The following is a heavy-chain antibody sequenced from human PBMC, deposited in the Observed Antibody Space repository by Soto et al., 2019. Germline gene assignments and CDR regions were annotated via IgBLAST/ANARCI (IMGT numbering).Heavy chain of an antibody. Sequence: PSETLSLTCTVSSGSISSGGNYWSWIRQHPGEGLEWIGYIYYSGSTHYNPSLKSRVTILVDTSKNQFSLKLSSVTAADTAVYYCASSFMPGYCSGGTCYRHFQHWGQGTLVTLSS. CDR3: ASSFMPGYCSGGTCYRHFQH. V-gene: IGHV4-31*03. D-gene: IGHD2-15*01. CDR1: SGSISSGGNY. CDR2: IYYSGST. J-gene: IGHJ1*01.